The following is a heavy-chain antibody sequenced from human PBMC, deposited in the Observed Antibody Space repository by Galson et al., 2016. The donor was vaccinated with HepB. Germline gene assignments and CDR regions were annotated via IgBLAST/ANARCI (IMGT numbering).Heavy chain of an antibody. D-gene: IGHD1-26*01. V-gene: IGHV5-51*01. CDR3: ATSGSYGDFDY. CDR1: GYTFITKW. CDR2: IYPGDSET. Sequence: QSGAEVKKSGESLQISCKASGYTFITKWIGWVRQMPGKGLEWMGIIYPGDSETRYSPSFQGQVTFSADKSISTAYLQGSSLKASDTAMYYCATSGSYGDFDYWGQGTLVIVSS. J-gene: IGHJ4*02.